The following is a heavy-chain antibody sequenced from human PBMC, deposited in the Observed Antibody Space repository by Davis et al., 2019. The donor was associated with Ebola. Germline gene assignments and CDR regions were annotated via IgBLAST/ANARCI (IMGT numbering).Heavy chain of an antibody. CDR3: SRHSPFRFLDY. CDR1: GITFSGSA. V-gene: IGHV3-73*01. CDR2: IRSKANSFAT. D-gene: IGHD3-3*01. Sequence: GESLKISCAASGITFSGSAVHWVRQASGKGLEWVGRIRSKANSFATEFAALVKGRFTISRDDSKNTAYLQMNSLKTEDTAVYYCSRHSPFRFLDYWGQGTLVTVSS. J-gene: IGHJ4*02.